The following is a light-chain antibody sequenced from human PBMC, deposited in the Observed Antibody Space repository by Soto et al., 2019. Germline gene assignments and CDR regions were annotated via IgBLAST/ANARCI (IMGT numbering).Light chain of an antibody. Sequence: DIQLTQSPSLLSASIGDRVPITCRASHDISTFLAWYQQNPGKAPKLLIYEASTLQSGVPSRFSGSGSGTEFTLTISGLLPEDFAAYHCQQLYTLPFTFGQGTRL. CDR2: EAS. V-gene: IGKV1-9*01. CDR1: HDISTF. CDR3: QQLYTLPFT. J-gene: IGKJ5*01.